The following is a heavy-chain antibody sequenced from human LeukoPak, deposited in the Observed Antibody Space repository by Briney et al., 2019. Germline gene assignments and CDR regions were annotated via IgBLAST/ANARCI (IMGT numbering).Heavy chain of an antibody. CDR3: ASLPYYDFWSGYYPSFDY. CDR2: IYYSGNT. V-gene: IGHV4-39*01. D-gene: IGHD3-3*01. Sequence: PSETLSLTCTVSGVSISSSNSYWGWIRQPPGKGLEWIGSIYYSGNTYYNASLKSQVSISIDTSKNQFSLKLTSVTAADTAVYYCASLPYYDFWSGYYPSFDYWGQGTLVTVSS. CDR1: GVSISSSNSY. J-gene: IGHJ4*02.